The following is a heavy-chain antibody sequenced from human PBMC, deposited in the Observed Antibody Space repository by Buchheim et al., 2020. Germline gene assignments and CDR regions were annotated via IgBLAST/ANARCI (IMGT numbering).Heavy chain of an antibody. CDR3: ARGGRTRTITDYYYYGMDV. Sequence: EVQLVESGGGLVQPGGSLRLSCAASGFTFSSYWMHWVRQAPGKGLVWVSRINSDGSSTSYADSVKGRFTISRDNAKNTLYLQMNSLRAEDTAMYYCARGGRTRTITDYYYYGMDVWGRGTT. D-gene: IGHD1-20*01. CDR2: INSDGSST. CDR1: GFTFSSYW. J-gene: IGHJ6*02. V-gene: IGHV3-74*01.